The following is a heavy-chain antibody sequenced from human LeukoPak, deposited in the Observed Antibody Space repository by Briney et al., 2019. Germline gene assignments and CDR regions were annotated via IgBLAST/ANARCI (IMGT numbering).Heavy chain of an antibody. V-gene: IGHV3-23*01. CDR2: ISGSGGST. Sequence: GGSLRLSSAASGFTFSSYAMSWVRQAPGKGLEWVSAISGSGGSTYYADSVKGRFTISRDNSKNTLYLQMNSLRAEDTAVYYCAKYSGSGSYAYYFDYWGQGTLVTVSS. D-gene: IGHD3-10*01. CDR3: AKYSGSGSYAYYFDY. J-gene: IGHJ4*02. CDR1: GFTFSSYA.